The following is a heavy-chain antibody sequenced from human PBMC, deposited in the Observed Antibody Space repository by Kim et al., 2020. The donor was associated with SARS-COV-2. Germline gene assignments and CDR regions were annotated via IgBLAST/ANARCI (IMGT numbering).Heavy chain of an antibody. V-gene: IGHV3-33*01. D-gene: IGHD1-26*01. Sequence: GGSLRLSCGASGFTFSNSAMHWVRQAPGKGLEWVAIIWADGSIEYYADSVRGRFTISRDNSNTTLYLQMESLRAEDSAVYYCVRCREVRYYYMDVWGKGTTVIVSS. CDR3: VRCREVRYYYMDV. J-gene: IGHJ6*03. CDR1: GFTFSNSA. CDR2: IWADGSIE.